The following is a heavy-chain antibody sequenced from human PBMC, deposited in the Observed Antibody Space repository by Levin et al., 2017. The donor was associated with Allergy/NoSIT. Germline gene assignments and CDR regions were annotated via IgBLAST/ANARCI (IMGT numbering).Heavy chain of an antibody. CDR1: GYTFTGYS. V-gene: IGHV1-2*02. D-gene: IGHD2-2*02. CDR3: ARDGCSSTACDMGLDY. J-gene: IGHJ4*02. Sequence: ASVKVSCKASGYTFTGYSTHWVRQAPGQGLEWMGWINPNSGATKYAQKFQGRVTMTTDTSSSTAYMELSRLRSDDTGVYYCARDGCSSTACDMGLDYWGQGTLVTVSS. CDR2: INPNSGAT.